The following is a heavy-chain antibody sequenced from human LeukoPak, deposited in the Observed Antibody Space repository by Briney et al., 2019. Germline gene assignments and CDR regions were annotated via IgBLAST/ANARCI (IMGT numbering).Heavy chain of an antibody. Sequence: ASVKVSCKASGYTFTSYYMHWVRQAPGQGLEWMGIINPSGGSTSYAQKFQGRVTMTRDTSTSTVYMELSSLRAEDTAVYYCARDRGPVVVPAAIPGDYWGQGTLVTVSS. J-gene: IGHJ4*02. CDR2: INPSGGST. CDR1: GYTFTSYY. D-gene: IGHD2-2*02. V-gene: IGHV1-46*01. CDR3: ARDRGPVVVPAAIPGDY.